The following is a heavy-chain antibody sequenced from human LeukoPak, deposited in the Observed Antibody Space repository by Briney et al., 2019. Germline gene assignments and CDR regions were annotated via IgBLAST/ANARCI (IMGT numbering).Heavy chain of an antibody. CDR1: GGSFSGYY. CDR3: ARAHSGSTLDYYYYYYMDV. Sequence: SETLSLTCAVYGGSFSGYYWSWIRQPPGKGLEWIGEINHSGSTNYNPSLKSRVTISVDTSKNQFSLKLSSVTAADTAVYYCARAHSGSTLDYYYYYYMDVWGKGTTVTVSS. CDR2: INHSGST. J-gene: IGHJ6*03. V-gene: IGHV4-34*01. D-gene: IGHD1-26*01.